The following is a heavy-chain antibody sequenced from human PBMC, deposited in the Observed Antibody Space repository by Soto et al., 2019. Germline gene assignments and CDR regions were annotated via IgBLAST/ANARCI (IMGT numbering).Heavy chain of an antibody. CDR3: ATRYGYNSHAFGT. D-gene: IGHD5-18*01. CDR1: GGSVSSGSYY. Sequence: SDNLSLTCTVSGGSVSSGSYYWSWIRQPPGKGLEWIGYIYYSGSTNYNPSLKSPVTISIDTSKNQFSLKLSAVTAADTAVNYCATRYGYNSHAFGTRGQGTMVTVAS. J-gene: IGHJ3*02. V-gene: IGHV4-61*01. CDR2: IYYSGST.